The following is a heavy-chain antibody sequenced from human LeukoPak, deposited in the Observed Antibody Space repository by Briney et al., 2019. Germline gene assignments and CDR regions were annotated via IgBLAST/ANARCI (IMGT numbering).Heavy chain of an antibody. V-gene: IGHV4-59*13. CDR3: ARDKTGNNWFDP. CDR1: GGSISNYY. D-gene: IGHD1-1*01. J-gene: IGHJ5*02. Sequence: PSETLSLTCTVSGGSISNYYWSWIRQPPGKGLEWIGYVSYSGSTNYNTSLNSRVTISVDTSKSQFSLKLSSVTAADTAVYYCARDKTGNNWFDPWGQGTLVTVSS. CDR2: VSYSGST.